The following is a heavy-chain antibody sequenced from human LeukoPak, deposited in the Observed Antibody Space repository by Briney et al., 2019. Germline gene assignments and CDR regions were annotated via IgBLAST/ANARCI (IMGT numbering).Heavy chain of an antibody. V-gene: IGHV1-46*01. J-gene: IGHJ4*02. D-gene: IGHD3-22*01. CDR1: GYTFTSYY. CDR3: ARGTDDSSGYYSAHLDY. CDR2: INPSGGSK. Sequence: ASVKVSCKASGYTFTSYYMHWVRQAPGQGLGWMGIINPSGGSKSYAKKFQGRVTMTRDTSSSTVYMELSSLRSEDTAVYYCARGTDDSSGYYSAHLDYWGQGTLVTVSS.